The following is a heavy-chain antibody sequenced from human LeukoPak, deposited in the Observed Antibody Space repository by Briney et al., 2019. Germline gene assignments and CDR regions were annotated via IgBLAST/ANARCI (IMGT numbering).Heavy chain of an antibody. CDR3: ARESWSRRVLANP. D-gene: IGHD1-26*01. CDR2: IKQDGSEK. J-gene: IGHJ5*02. Sequence: GSLRLSCAASGFSLSGYWMTWVRQAPGKGLEWVANIKQDGSEKYYVDSVKGRFTISRDNAKKSLYLQMNSLRAEDTAVYFCARESWSRRVLANPWGQGTLVTVSS. CDR1: GFSLSGYW. V-gene: IGHV3-7*01.